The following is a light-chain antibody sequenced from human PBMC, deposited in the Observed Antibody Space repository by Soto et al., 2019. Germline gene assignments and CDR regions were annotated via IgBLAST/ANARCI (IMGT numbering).Light chain of an antibody. V-gene: IGKV3-15*01. J-gene: IGKJ2*01. CDR2: GAS. CDR1: QGVGTN. Sequence: EIVMTQAPATLSVSPGEGATLSCRASQGVGTNLAWYQQKPGQAPRLLFYGASTRATGFPARFSGSGSGTEFTLTISSLQSEDFAVYYCQQYNKWPGTFARGTKLEIK. CDR3: QQYNKWPGT.